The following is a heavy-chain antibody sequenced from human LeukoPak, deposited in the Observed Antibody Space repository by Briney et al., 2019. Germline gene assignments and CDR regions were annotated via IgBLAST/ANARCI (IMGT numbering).Heavy chain of an antibody. CDR2: ISGSGGST. D-gene: IGHD3-3*01. CDR3: AKVGEWLFGAFDI. J-gene: IGHJ3*02. Sequence: PGGSLRLSCAASAFTFSSYAMSWVRHAPGKGLEWVSAISGSGGSTYYADSVKGRFTISRDNSKNTLYLQMNSLKAEDTAVYYCAKVGEWLFGAFDIWGQGTMVTVSS. V-gene: IGHV3-23*01. CDR1: AFTFSSYA.